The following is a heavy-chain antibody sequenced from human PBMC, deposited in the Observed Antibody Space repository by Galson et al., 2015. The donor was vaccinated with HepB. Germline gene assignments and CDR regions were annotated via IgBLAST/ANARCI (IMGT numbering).Heavy chain of an antibody. J-gene: IGHJ4*02. CDR3: ARAIGYSYGYAY. Sequence: SLRLSCAASGFTFSNSWMHWVRQAPGKGLVWVSRSNGDGSSTDYVASVKGRFTISRDNAKNTLYLQMNSLRAEDTAVYYCARAIGYSYGYAYWGQGTLVTVSS. V-gene: IGHV3-74*01. CDR2: SNGDGSST. D-gene: IGHD5-18*01. CDR1: GFTFSNSW.